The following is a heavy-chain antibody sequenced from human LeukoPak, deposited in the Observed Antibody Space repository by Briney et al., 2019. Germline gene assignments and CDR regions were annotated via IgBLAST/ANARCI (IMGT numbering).Heavy chain of an antibody. Sequence: GGSLRLSCAASGFTFSSYAMSWVRQAPGKGLEWVSAISGSGSSTYYADSVKGRFTISRDNSKNTLYLQMNSLRAEDTAVYYCATTPAVAGLYYFDYWGQGTLVTVSS. CDR2: ISGSGSST. D-gene: IGHD6-19*01. CDR1: GFTFSSYA. J-gene: IGHJ4*02. CDR3: ATTPAVAGLYYFDY. V-gene: IGHV3-23*01.